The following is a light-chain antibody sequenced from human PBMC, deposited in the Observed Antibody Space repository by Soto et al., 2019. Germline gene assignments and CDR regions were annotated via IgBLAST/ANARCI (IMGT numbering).Light chain of an antibody. CDR3: QQYNNWPT. J-gene: IGKJ5*01. CDR1: HSVSSN. V-gene: IGKV3-15*01. Sequence: EIVLTQSPGNLCLFPGERANLXCRASHSVSSNLVWYQQRNGQAPRPLMYGASTRDTDITARFSGSGYGKEFNITINSLQSEDFAVYECQQYNNWPTFGQGTRLEIK. CDR2: GAS.